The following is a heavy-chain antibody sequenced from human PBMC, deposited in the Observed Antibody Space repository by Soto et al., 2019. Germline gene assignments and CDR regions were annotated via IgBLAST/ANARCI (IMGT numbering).Heavy chain of an antibody. CDR3: AKESMNVAVSASRVYGIDV. V-gene: IGHV3-23*01. J-gene: IGHJ6*02. CDR1: GFTFSNYA. Sequence: PGGSLRLPCAGSGFTFSNYAMTWVRQAPGKGLEWVSTTRSNGEYTYYADSVKGRFPASRDNSQNALFLEMSSLRAEDTALYYCAKESMNVAVSASRVYGIDVWGQGTTVTASS. CDR2: TRSNGEYT. D-gene: IGHD2-2*01.